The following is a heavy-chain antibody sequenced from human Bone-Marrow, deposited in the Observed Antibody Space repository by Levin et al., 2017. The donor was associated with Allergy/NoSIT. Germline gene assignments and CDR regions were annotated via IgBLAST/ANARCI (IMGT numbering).Heavy chain of an antibody. Sequence: GESLKISCKASGYTFTSYYMHWVRQAPGQGLEWMGIINPSGGSTSYAQKFQGRVTMTRDTSTSTVYMELSSLRSEDTAVYYCAREVLVATFLFDYWGQGTLVTVSS. CDR3: AREVLVATFLFDY. J-gene: IGHJ4*02. V-gene: IGHV1-46*01. CDR2: INPSGGST. CDR1: GYTFTSYY. D-gene: IGHD5-12*01.